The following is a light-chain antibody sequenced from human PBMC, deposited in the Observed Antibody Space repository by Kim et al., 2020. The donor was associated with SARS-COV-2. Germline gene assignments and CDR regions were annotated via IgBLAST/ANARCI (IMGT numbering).Light chain of an antibody. V-gene: IGKV3-15*01. CDR1: LSVSSI. J-gene: IGKJ4*01. Sequence: SASPGQSASRSCRASLSVSSIFAWYQQTPGQAPRLLIYGASTRATGIPARFSGSGSGKDFPPTLSSLPSEDFAVYYRQQYNNWLTFGGGTKVEIK. CDR3: QQYNNWLT. CDR2: GAS.